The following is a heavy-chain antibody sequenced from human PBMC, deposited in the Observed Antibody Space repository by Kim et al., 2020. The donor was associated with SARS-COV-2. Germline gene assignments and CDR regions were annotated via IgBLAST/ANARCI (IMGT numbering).Heavy chain of an antibody. CDR1: GFTFSIHA. Sequence: GGSLRLSCEASGFTFSIHAMNWVRQAPGKGLEWVSGIGYSGDTYYADSVKGRFSISRDNSKNTLFLQLNSLRAEDTAVYYCVRIGVGDYPTDYWGQGTLVTVSS. CDR3: VRIGVGDYPTDY. CDR2: IGYSGDT. V-gene: IGHV3-23*01. D-gene: IGHD4-17*01. J-gene: IGHJ4*02.